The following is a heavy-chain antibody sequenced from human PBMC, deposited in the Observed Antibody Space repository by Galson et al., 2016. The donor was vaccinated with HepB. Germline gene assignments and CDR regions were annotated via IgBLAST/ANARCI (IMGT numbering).Heavy chain of an antibody. CDR1: GASIISRRHY. V-gene: IGHV4-39*01. J-gene: IGHJ4*02. D-gene: IGHD2-15*01. Sequence: SETLSLTCSVSGASIISRRHYWGWIRQPPGKGLEYIGTIYHTGIPFYNPSLRRRVTMSVDTSKSQFSLELPAVTAADTAVYYCARPPPSYCSSACMADWGQGTLVTVSS. CDR3: ARPPPSYCSSACMAD. CDR2: IYHTGIP.